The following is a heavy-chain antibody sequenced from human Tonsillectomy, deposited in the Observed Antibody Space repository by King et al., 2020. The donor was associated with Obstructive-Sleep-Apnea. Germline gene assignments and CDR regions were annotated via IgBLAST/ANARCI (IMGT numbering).Heavy chain of an antibody. CDR1: GGSFSGYY. Sequence: VQLQQWGAGLLKPSETLSLTCAVYGGSFSGYYWSWIRQPPGKGLEWIGGINHSGSTNYNPSLKSRVTISVDTSKTQFPLKLSSVTAADTAVYYCARLPDCSRTSCLLDYWGQGTLVTVSS. CDR3: ARLPDCSRTSCLLDY. CDR2: INHSGST. V-gene: IGHV4-34*01. J-gene: IGHJ4*02. D-gene: IGHD2-2*01.